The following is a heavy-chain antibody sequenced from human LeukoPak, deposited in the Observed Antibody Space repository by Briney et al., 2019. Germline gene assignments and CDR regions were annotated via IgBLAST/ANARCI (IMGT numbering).Heavy chain of an antibody. D-gene: IGHD6-13*01. V-gene: IGHV3-7*05. CDR1: GFTFSSYW. CDR3: ARRGTSSSWAHFDY. Sequence: GGSLRLSCAASGFTFSSYWMTWVRQAPGKGLEWVAKIKQDRSEKYYVDSVKGRFTISRDNAKNSLYLQMNSLGAEDTAVYYCARRGTSSSWAHFDYWGQGTLVTVSS. CDR2: IKQDRSEK. J-gene: IGHJ4*02.